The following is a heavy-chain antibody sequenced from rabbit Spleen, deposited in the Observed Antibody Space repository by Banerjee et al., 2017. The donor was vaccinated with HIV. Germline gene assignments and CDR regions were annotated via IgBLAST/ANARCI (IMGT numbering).Heavy chain of an antibody. CDR1: GFTLSSYY. CDR3: ARDVGGGASSALQL. Sequence: QLKESGGGLVQPGGSLKLSCKASGFTLSSYYMNWVRQAPGKGLEWIGYIDPVFGITYYASWVNGRFSISRENAQNTVFLQMTSLTAADTATYFCARDVGGGASSALQLWGPGTLVTVS. CDR2: IDPVFGIT. V-gene: IGHV1S7*01. J-gene: IGHJ4*01. D-gene: IGHD5-1*01.